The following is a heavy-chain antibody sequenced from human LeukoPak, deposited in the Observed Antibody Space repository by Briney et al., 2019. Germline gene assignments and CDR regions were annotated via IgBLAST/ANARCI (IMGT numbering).Heavy chain of an antibody. J-gene: IGHJ4*02. CDR3: ARVSFDDDFRSGSYYFDY. CDR1: GFTFSDHF. CDR2: CRNKANTYTT. V-gene: IGHV3-72*01. Sequence: GGSLRLSCAASGFTFSDHFLDWVRQAPGKGLEWVGRCRNKANTYTTDYAASVKGRFTISRDDSQNSLYLQMHSLQTEDTAVYYCARVSFDDDFRSGSYYFDYWGQGPLVTVSS. D-gene: IGHD3-3*01.